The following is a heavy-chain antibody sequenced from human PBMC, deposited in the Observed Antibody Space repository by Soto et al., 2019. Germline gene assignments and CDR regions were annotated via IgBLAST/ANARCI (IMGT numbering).Heavy chain of an antibody. V-gene: IGHV4-31*03. D-gene: IGHD2-2*01. J-gene: IGHJ4*02. CDR1: GGSISSGGYY. CDR2: IYYSGST. Sequence: KPSETLSLTCTVSGGSISSGGYYWSWIRQHPGKGLEWIGYIYYSGSTYYNPSLKSRVTISVDTSKNQFSLKLSSVTAADTAVYYCARAGSSSSSHEFDYWGQGTLVTV. CDR3: ARAGSSSSSHEFDY.